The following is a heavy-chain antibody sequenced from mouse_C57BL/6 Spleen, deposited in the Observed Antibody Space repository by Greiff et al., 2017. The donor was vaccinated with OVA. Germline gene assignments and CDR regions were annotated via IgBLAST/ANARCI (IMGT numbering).Heavy chain of an antibody. CDR2: INYDGSST. CDR1: GFTFSDYY. V-gene: IGHV5-16*01. CDR3: ARDKAMDY. Sequence: EVKLVESEGGLVQPGSSMTLSCTASGFTFSDYYMAWVRQVPEKGLEWVANINYDGSSTYYLDSLKSRFIISRDNAKNILYLQMSSLKSEDTATYYCARDKAMDYWGQGTSVTVSS. J-gene: IGHJ4*01.